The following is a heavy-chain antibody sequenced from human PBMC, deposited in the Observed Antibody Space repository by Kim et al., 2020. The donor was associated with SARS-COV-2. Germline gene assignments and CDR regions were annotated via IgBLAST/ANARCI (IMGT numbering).Heavy chain of an antibody. V-gene: IGHV4-30-2*05. CDR3: ARDIHGMDG. CDR2: RGST. Sequence: RGSTYNSPSTKERVTISVETSKDQFSLKLSSVTDADTAVYYCARDIHGMDGWGQGTTVTVSS. J-gene: IGHJ6*02.